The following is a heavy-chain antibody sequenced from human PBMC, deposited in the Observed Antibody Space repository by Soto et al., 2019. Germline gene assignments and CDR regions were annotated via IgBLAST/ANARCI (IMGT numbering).Heavy chain of an antibody. Sequence: GTSVKVSCAASGYSLTSNGISWVRQAPGQELEWMEWISAYNGNINYEQKLQGRVTMTTDTSTSTAYMELRSLRSDDTAVYYCARDRPNYDFWSGYYALYYYYGMDVWGQGTTVTVSS. V-gene: IGHV1-18*01. CDR3: ARDRPNYDFWSGYYALYYYYGMDV. CDR2: ISAYNGNI. J-gene: IGHJ6*02. D-gene: IGHD3-3*01. CDR1: GYSLTSNG.